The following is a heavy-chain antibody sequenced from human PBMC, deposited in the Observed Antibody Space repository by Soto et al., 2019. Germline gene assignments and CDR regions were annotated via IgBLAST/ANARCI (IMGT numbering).Heavy chain of an antibody. D-gene: IGHD4-17*01. CDR1: VYTLTELS. CDR2: FDPEDGET. Sequence: ASVTVSCKVSVYTLTELSIHWVRQAPGKGLEWMGGFDPEDGETIYAQKFQGRVTMTEDTSTDTAYMELSSLRSEDTAVYYCATALSTYGVVFDYWGQGTLVTVSS. J-gene: IGHJ4*02. V-gene: IGHV1-24*01. CDR3: ATALSTYGVVFDY.